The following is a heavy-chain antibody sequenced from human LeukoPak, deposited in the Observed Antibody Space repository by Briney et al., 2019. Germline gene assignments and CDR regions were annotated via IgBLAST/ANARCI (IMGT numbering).Heavy chain of an antibody. V-gene: IGHV3-43*01. Sequence: GGSLRLSCAASGFTFEDFSMHWVRQVPGKGLEWICLIDWDGGIIYYADSVKGRFTVSRDNSKRSLYLHLSSLTPEGTAFYYCAKDSFVGTTSFLDSWGQGTLATVSS. CDR1: GFTFEDFS. D-gene: IGHD1-26*01. CDR2: IDWDGGII. CDR3: AKDSFVGTTSFLDS. J-gene: IGHJ4*02.